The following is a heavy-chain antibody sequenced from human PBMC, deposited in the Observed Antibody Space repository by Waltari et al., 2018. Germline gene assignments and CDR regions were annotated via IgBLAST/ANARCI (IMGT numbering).Heavy chain of an antibody. CDR2: IKQDGSEK. V-gene: IGHV3-7*01. CDR1: GFTFSSYW. CDR3: ARSHPVELGIPHFDY. D-gene: IGHD7-27*01. J-gene: IGHJ4*02. Sequence: EVQLVESGGGLVQPGGSLRLSCAASGFTFSSYWMSWVRQAPGKGLEWVANIKQDGSEKYYVDSVKGRFTISRDNAKNSLYLQMNSLRAEDTAVYYCARSHPVELGIPHFDYWGQGTLVTVSS.